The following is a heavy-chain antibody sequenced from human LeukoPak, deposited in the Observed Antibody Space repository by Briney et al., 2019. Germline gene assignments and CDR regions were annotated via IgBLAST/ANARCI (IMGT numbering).Heavy chain of an antibody. CDR1: GFTFSSYW. D-gene: IGHD2-2*01. J-gene: IGHJ6*04. CDR3: ARDQEVVPAANHYYYYGMDV. CDR2: VKQDGSEK. V-gene: IGHV3-7*01. Sequence: PGGSLRLSCAASGFTFSSYWMSWVRQAPGKGLEWVANVKQDGSEKYYVDSVKGRFTISRDNSKNTLYLQMNSLRAEDTAVYYCARDQEVVPAANHYYYYGMDVWGKGTTVTVSS.